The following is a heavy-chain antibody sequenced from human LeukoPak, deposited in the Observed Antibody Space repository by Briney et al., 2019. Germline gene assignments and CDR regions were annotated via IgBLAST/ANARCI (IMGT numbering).Heavy chain of an antibody. CDR1: GYTFTSND. V-gene: IGHV1-8*01. Sequence: ASVKVSCKASGYTFTSNDINWVRQATGQGLGWMGWMNPNSGNTAYAQKFQGRVTMTRNTAISTAYMELSSLRSGDTAVYYCARPKSKYDSSGYYPLDYWGQGTLVTVSS. CDR2: MNPNSGNT. D-gene: IGHD3-22*01. CDR3: ARPKSKYDSSGYYPLDY. J-gene: IGHJ4*02.